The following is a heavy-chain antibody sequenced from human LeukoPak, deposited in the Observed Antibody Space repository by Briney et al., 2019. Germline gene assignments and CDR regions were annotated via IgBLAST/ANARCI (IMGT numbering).Heavy chain of an antibody. J-gene: IGHJ5*02. Sequence: GGSLRLSCAASGFTFSSYGMHWVRQAPGKGLEWVAVISHDGSNKYYADSVKGRFTISRDNSKNTLYLQMNSLRAEDTAVYYCAKDGAVAGTPWFDPWGQGTLVTVSS. CDR3: AKDGAVAGTPWFDP. CDR1: GFTFSSYG. D-gene: IGHD6-19*01. V-gene: IGHV3-30*18. CDR2: ISHDGSNK.